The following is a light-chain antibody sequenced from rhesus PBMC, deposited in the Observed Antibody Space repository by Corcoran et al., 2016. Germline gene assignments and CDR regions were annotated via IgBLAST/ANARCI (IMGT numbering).Light chain of an antibody. CDR2: AAT. Sequence: DSQITQSPSSLSASVGDTVTITCRASQGISSYLNWFQQKPGKAPKRLIYAATTLQSGVPSRFSGSGSGTDFTLTISSLQPEDLETYYCQLYKGYPVTFGQGTKVEIK. J-gene: IGKJ1*01. CDR3: QLYKGYPVT. CDR1: QGISSY. V-gene: IGKV1-28*02.